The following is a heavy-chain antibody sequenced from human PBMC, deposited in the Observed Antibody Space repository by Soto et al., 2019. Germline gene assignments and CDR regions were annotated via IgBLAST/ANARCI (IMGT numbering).Heavy chain of an antibody. Sequence: LRLSCAASGFTFSSYAMSWVRQAPGKGLEWVSAISGSGGSTYYADSVKGRFTISRDNSKNTLYLQMNSLRAEDTAVYYCAKSNGRTIVVVVAATPDWFDPWGQGTLVTVSS. CDR3: AKSNGRTIVVVVAATPDWFDP. V-gene: IGHV3-23*01. CDR2: ISGSGGST. J-gene: IGHJ5*02. D-gene: IGHD2-15*01. CDR1: GFTFSSYA.